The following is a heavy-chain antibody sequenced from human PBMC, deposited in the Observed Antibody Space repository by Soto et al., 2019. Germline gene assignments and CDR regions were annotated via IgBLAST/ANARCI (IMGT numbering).Heavy chain of an antibody. Sequence: QVQLQESGPGLVKPSGTLSLTCAVSGGSISSSNWWSWVRQPPGKGLEWIGEIYHSGSTNYNPSLKGRVTISVDKSKNQFSLTLSSVTAADTAVYYCAGVAVAGTRVDYWGQGTLVTVSS. CDR3: AGVAVAGTRVDY. J-gene: IGHJ4*02. D-gene: IGHD6-19*01. V-gene: IGHV4-4*02. CDR2: IYHSGST. CDR1: GGSISSSNW.